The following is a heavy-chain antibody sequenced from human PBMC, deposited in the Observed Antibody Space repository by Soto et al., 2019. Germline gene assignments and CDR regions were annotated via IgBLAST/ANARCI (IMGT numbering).Heavy chain of an antibody. CDR2: IYSTGIP. Sequence: LSLTCMVSGGSITTGGDYWSWIRQHPGKGLEWIGYIYSTGIPYYKPSLKSRVTISRDTSKNHFSLKVTSVTAADTAIYYCARGKDSDGYYYFDYWGQGALVTVSS. V-gene: IGHV4-31*03. J-gene: IGHJ4*02. CDR3: ARGKDSDGYYYFDY. CDR1: GGSITTGGDY. D-gene: IGHD3-22*01.